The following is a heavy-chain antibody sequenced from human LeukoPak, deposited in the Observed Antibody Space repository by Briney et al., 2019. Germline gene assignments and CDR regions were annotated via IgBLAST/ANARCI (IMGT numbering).Heavy chain of an antibody. CDR2: ISAYNGNT. Sequence: ASVTVSFKASGYTFTRYGISWVRQAPGQGLEWMGWISAYNGNTNYAQKLQGRVTMTTDTSTSTAYMELRSLRSDDTAVYYCARELRSRTYYGMDVWGQGTTVTVSS. J-gene: IGHJ6*02. CDR3: ARELRSRTYYGMDV. CDR1: GYTFTRYG. D-gene: IGHD2-2*01. V-gene: IGHV1-18*01.